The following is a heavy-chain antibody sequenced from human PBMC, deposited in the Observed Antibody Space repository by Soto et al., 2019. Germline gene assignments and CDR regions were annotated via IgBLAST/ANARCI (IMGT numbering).Heavy chain of an antibody. Sequence: GGSLRLSCAASGFTFDDYGMSWVRQAPGKGLEWVSGINWNGGSTGYADSVKGRFTISRDNAKNSLYLQMNSLRAEDTALYHCARGRWSSANGAFDIWGQGTMVTVSS. J-gene: IGHJ3*02. D-gene: IGHD1-26*01. CDR3: ARGRWSSANGAFDI. CDR2: INWNGGST. CDR1: GFTFDDYG. V-gene: IGHV3-20*01.